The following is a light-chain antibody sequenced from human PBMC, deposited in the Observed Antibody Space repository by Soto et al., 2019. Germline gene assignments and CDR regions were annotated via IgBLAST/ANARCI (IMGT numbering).Light chain of an antibody. J-gene: IGLJ1*01. CDR3: KSYTSRSTYV. V-gene: IGLV2-14*03. Sequence: QSALTQPASVSGSPGQAITISCTGTSSDVGGYNSVSWYQHHPGKAPKLRIYDVSNRSSGVSSRFSGSKSDNTASLTISGLQAEDEADYYCKSYTSRSTYVFGTGTKVTVL. CDR2: DVS. CDR1: SSDVGGYNS.